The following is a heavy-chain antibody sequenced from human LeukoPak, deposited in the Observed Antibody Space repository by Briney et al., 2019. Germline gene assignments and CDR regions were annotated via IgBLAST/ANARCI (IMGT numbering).Heavy chain of an antibody. D-gene: IGHD1-26*01. CDR2: ISVSGGST. CDR1: GFTFSSYA. V-gene: IGHV3-23*01. J-gene: IGHJ3*02. CDR3: AKDGHSGSYSAFDI. Sequence: RSGGSLRLSCAASGFTFSSYAMSWVRQAPGKGLEWVSAISVSGGSTYHAHSVKGWFTISRDNSKNTLYLQMNSLRAEGKAVYYCAKDGHSGSYSAFDIWGQGTMVTVSS.